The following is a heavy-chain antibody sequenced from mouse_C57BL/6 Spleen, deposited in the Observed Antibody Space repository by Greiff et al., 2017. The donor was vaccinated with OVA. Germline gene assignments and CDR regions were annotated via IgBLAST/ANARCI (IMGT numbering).Heavy chain of an antibody. J-gene: IGHJ4*01. CDR1: GYTFTSYW. CDR2: IDPSDSET. D-gene: IGHD2-1*01. Sequence: QVQLQQSGAELVRPGSSVKLSCKASGYTFTSYWMHWVKQRPIQGLEWIGNIDPSDSETHYNQKFKDKATLTVDKSSSTAYMQLSSLTSEDSAVYYCARPYGNHVDYAMDYWGQGTSVTVSS. CDR3: ARPYGNHVDYAMDY. V-gene: IGHV1-52*01.